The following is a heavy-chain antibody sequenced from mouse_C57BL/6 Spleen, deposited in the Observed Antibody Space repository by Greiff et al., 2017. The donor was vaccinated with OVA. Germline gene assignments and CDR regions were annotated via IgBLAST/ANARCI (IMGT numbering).Heavy chain of an antibody. J-gene: IGHJ4*01. D-gene: IGHD1-1*02. Sequence: QVQLQQPGTELVKPGASVKLSCKASGYTFTSYWMHWVKQRPGQGLEWIGNINPSNGGTTYNEKFKSKATLTVDKSSSTAYMQLSSLTSEDAAVYYCARWWGYYYAMDYWGQGTSVTVSS. CDR1: GYTFTSYW. CDR3: ARWWGYYYAMDY. CDR2: INPSNGGT. V-gene: IGHV1-53*01.